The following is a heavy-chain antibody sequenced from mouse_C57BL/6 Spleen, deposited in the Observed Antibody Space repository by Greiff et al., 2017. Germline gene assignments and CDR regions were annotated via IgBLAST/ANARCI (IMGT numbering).Heavy chain of an antibody. CDR1: GYSFTGYY. Sequence: EVQLQQSGPELVKPGASVKISCKASGYSFTGYYMNWVKQSPEQSLEWIGEINPSTGGTTYNQKFKAKATLTVDKSSSTAYMQLKSLTSEDSAVYYCASSDYYGSSWVAYWGQGTLVTVSA. D-gene: IGHD1-1*01. V-gene: IGHV1-42*01. CDR2: INPSTGGT. J-gene: IGHJ3*01. CDR3: ASSDYYGSSWVAY.